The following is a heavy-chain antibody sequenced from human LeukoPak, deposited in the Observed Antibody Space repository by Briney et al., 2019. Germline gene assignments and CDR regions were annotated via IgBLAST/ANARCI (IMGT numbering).Heavy chain of an antibody. CDR3: ARDNVWGSYRPKSGAFDI. D-gene: IGHD3-16*02. CDR1: GGSISSYY. V-gene: IGHV4-59*01. Sequence: SETLSLTCTVSGGSISSYYWSWIRQPPGKGLKWIGYIYYSGSTNYNPSLKSRVTISVDTPKNQFSLKLSSVTAADTAVYYCARDNVWGSYRPKSGAFDIWGQGTMVTVSS. CDR2: IYYSGST. J-gene: IGHJ3*02.